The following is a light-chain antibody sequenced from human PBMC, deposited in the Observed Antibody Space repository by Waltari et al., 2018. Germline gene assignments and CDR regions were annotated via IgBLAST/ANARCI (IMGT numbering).Light chain of an antibody. Sequence: QSVLTQPPSASGTPGQRVSISCSGSTPNIAIHTADWYRQLPGPPPKLLIYSNTQRPSAAPALFSGSKSGTSASLAISGLQSEEEADYYCAAWDDSLNGVVFGGGTKLTV. V-gene: IGLV1-44*01. CDR3: AAWDDSLNGVV. J-gene: IGLJ2*01. CDR2: SNT. CDR1: TPNIAIHT.